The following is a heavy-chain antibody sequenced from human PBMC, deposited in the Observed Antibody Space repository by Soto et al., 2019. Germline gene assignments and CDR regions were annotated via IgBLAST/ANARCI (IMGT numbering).Heavy chain of an antibody. Sequence: QVQLVQSGAEVKKPGSSVKVSCKASGGTFSSYAISWVRQAPGLGLEWMGGIIPIFGTANYAQKFQGRVKITADESRSTAYMELSSLRSEDTAVYYCANGARPSPIGAFDIWGHGTMVTVSS. CDR1: GGTFSSYA. V-gene: IGHV1-69*01. J-gene: IGHJ3*02. CDR2: IIPIFGTA. CDR3: ANGARPSPIGAFDI. D-gene: IGHD1-26*01.